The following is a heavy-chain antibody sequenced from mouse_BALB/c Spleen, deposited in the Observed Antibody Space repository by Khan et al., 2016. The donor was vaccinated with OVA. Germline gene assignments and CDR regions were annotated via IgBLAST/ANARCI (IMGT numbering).Heavy chain of an antibody. J-gene: IGHJ1*01. CDR1: GFNIKDTY. CDR2: IDPANGNT. D-gene: IGHD1-1*01. CDR3: ARYSASSYWYFDV. V-gene: IGHV14-3*02. Sequence: MQLEESGAELVKPGASVKLSCTASGFNIKDTYMHWVKQRPEQGLEWIGRIDPANGNTKYDPKFQGKATITADTSSNTAYLQLSSLTSEDTAVYYCARYSASSYWYFDVWGAGTPVTVSS.